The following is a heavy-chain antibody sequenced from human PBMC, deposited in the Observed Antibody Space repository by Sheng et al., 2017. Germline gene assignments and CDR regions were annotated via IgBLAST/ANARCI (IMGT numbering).Heavy chain of an antibody. CDR2: INHSGST. CDR1: GGSFSGYY. V-gene: IGHV4-34*01. J-gene: IGHJ5*02. Sequence: QVQLQQWGAVLLKPSETLSLTCAVYGGSFSGYYWSWIRQPPGKGLEWIGEINHSGSTNYNPSLKSRVTISVDTSKNQFSLKLSSVTAADTAVYYCARGRLYFYSSSSNWFDPWGQGTLVTVSS. D-gene: IGHD6-6*01. CDR3: ARGRLYFYSSSSNWFDP.